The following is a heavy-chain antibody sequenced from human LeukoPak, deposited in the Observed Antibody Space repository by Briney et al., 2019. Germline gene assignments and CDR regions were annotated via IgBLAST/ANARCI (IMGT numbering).Heavy chain of an antibody. CDR1: GDSISSITYY. Sequence: SETLSLTCSVSGDSISSITYYWGWIRLPPGKGLEWIGHIYYGGETYYNPSLQSRVTISLDASKNQFSLKLSSVTAADTAVYYCASLTIFGVVITDDYWGQGTLVTVSS. CDR2: IYYGGET. D-gene: IGHD3-3*01. V-gene: IGHV4-39*07. CDR3: ASLTIFGVVITDDY. J-gene: IGHJ4*02.